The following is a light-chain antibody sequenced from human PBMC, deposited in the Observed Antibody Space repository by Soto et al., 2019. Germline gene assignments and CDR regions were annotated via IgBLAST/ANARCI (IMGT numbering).Light chain of an antibody. Sequence: QYVLTQSPSVSEAPGQKVTISCSGSSSNIGNNYVSWYQQLPGTAPKLLIYDNNKRPSGIPDRFSGSKSGTSGTLDITGLQTGDEDDYYCATWDGSLPGEVFGGGTKLTVL. J-gene: IGLJ2*01. V-gene: IGLV1-51*01. CDR1: SSNIGNNY. CDR2: DNN. CDR3: ATWDGSLPGEV.